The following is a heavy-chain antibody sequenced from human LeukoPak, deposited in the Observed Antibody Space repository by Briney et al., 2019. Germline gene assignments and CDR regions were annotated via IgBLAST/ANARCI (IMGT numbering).Heavy chain of an antibody. CDR2: IYFSGNT. CDR3: ASYGSWNDGLGGIDAFDI. V-gene: IGHV4-39*07. D-gene: IGHD1-1*01. J-gene: IGHJ3*02. Sequence: PSETLSLTCSVSGGSISSTYYYWGWIRQPPGKGLEWIGSIYFSGNTYYNPSLKSRVTISVDTSKNQFSLKLSSVTAADTAVYYCASYGSWNDGLGGIDAFDIWGQGTMVTVSS. CDR1: GGSISSTYYY.